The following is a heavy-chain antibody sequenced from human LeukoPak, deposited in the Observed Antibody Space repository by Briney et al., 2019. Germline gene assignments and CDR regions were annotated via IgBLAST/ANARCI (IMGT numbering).Heavy chain of an antibody. Sequence: GGSLRLSCAASGFTFSSYEMNWVRQAPGKGLEWVSYISSSGSTIYYADSVKGRFTISRDNAKNSLYLQMNSLRAEDTAVYYCARDSSALVVPAYYFDYWGQGTLVTVSS. CDR3: ARDSSALVVPAYYFDY. CDR1: GFTFSSYE. V-gene: IGHV3-48*03. J-gene: IGHJ4*02. CDR2: ISSSGSTI. D-gene: IGHD3-22*01.